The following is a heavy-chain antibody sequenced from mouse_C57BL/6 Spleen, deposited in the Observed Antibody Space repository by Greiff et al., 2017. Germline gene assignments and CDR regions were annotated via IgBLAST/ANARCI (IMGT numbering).Heavy chain of an antibody. CDR3: TRSGTTVVATDY. J-gene: IGHJ2*01. CDR2: IDPETGGT. CDR1: GYTFTDYE. V-gene: IGHV1-15*01. Sequence: VQLQQSGAELVRPGASVTLSCKASGYTFTDYEMHWVKQTPVHGLEWIGAIDPETGGTDYNQKFKGKAILTADKSSSTAYMELRSLTSEDSAVYYCTRSGTTVVATDYWGQGTTLTVSS. D-gene: IGHD1-1*01.